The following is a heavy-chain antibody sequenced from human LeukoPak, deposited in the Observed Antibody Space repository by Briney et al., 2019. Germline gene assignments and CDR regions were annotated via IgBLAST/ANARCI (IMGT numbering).Heavy chain of an antibody. V-gene: IGHV3-30-3*01. D-gene: IGHD3-22*01. J-gene: IGHJ4*02. CDR2: ISYDGSNK. CDR3: GTDYD. Sequence: GGSLRLSCAASGFTFSSYAMHWVRQAPGKGLEWVAVISYDGSNKYYADSVKGRFTISRDNSKNTLYLQMNSLRAEDTAVYYCGTDYDWGQGTLVTVSS. CDR1: GFTFSSYA.